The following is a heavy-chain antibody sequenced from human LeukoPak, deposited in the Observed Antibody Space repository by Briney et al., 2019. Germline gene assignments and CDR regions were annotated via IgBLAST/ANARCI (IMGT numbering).Heavy chain of an antibody. CDR3: ARVGSSYGDYSDY. D-gene: IGHD4-17*01. CDR2: IYYSGST. CDR1: GGSISSYY. V-gene: IGHV4-59*01. J-gene: IGHJ4*02. Sequence: PSETLSLTCIVSGGSISSYYWSWIRQPPGKGLEWIGYIYYSGSTNYNPSLKSRVTISVDTSKNQFSLKLSSVTAAGTAVYYCARVGSSYGDYSDYWGQGTLVTVSS.